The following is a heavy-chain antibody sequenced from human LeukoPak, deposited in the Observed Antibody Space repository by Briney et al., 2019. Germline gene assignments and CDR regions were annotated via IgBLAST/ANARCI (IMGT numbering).Heavy chain of an antibody. CDR2: ISYDGSNK. D-gene: IGHD1-26*01. CDR1: GFTFSSYG. V-gene: IGHV3-30*18. Sequence: GGSLRLSCAASGFTFSSYGMHWVRQAPGKGLEWVAVISYDGSNKYYADSVKGRFTISRDNSKNTLYLQMNSLRAEDTAVYYCAKDGSRWEEALDYWGQGTLVTVSS. CDR3: AKDGSRWEEALDY. J-gene: IGHJ4*02.